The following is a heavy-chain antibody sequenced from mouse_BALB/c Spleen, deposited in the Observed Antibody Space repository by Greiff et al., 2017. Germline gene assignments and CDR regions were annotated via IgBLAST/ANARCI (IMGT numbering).Heavy chain of an antibody. V-gene: IGHV1-80*01. Sequence: QVQLKESGAELVRPGSSVKISCKASGYAFSSYWMNWVKQRPGQGLEWIGQIYPGDGDTNYNGKFKGKATLTADKSSSTAYMQLSSLTSEDSAVYFCARWGALYAMDYWGQGTSVTVSS. CDR3: ARWGALYAMDY. CDR1: GYAFSSYW. J-gene: IGHJ4*01. CDR2: IYPGDGDT.